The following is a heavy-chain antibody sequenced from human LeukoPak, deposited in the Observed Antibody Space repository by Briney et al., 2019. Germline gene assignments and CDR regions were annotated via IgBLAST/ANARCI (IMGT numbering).Heavy chain of an antibody. V-gene: IGHV1-2*02. Sequence: GASVKVSCNASGYTFTGYYMHWVRQAPGQGLEWMGWINPNSGGTNYAQKFQGRVTMTRDTSISTAYMELSRLRSDDTAVYYCARGNRPGIAAGLLLVYWGQGTLVTVSS. CDR1: GYTFTGYY. CDR3: ARGNRPGIAAGLLLVY. D-gene: IGHD6-13*01. J-gene: IGHJ4*02. CDR2: INPNSGGT.